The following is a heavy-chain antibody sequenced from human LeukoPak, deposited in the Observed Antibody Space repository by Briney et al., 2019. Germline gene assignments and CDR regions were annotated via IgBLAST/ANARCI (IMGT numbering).Heavy chain of an antibody. V-gene: IGHV3-74*03. D-gene: IGHD4-23*01. CDR1: GFTFSNYW. CDR3: ARDKYGGNSNAFDI. J-gene: IGHJ3*02. Sequence: SGGSLRLSCAASGFTFSNYWMHWVRQAPGKELVWVSGISGDGYSTKYADSVKGRFTISRDNARNTLYLQMNSLRAEDTAMYFCARDKYGGNSNAFDIWGQGTMVTVSS. CDR2: ISGDGYST.